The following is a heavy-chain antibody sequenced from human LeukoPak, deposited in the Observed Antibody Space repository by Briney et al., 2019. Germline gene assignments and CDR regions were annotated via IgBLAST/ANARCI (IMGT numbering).Heavy chain of an antibody. Sequence: ASVKVSCKVCGYTLTELSMHWVRQAPGKGLEWMGGFDPEDGETIYAQKFQGRVTMTEDTSTDTAYMELSSLRSEDTAVYYCATGSSIFGVVDYWGQGTLVTVSS. CDR2: FDPEDGET. CDR1: GYTLTELS. V-gene: IGHV1-24*01. J-gene: IGHJ4*02. CDR3: ATGSSIFGVVDY. D-gene: IGHD3-3*01.